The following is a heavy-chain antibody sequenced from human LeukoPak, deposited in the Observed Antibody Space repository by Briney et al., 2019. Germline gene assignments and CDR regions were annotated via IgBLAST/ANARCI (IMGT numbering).Heavy chain of an antibody. Sequence: ASVKVPCKASGGTFSSYAISWVRQAPGQGLEWMGGIIPIFGTANYAQKFQGRVTITAVESTSTAYMELSSLRSEDTAVYYCARVVRFGELYYFDYWGQGTLVTVSS. D-gene: IGHD3-10*01. CDR3: ARVVRFGELYYFDY. CDR1: GGTFSSYA. CDR2: IIPIFGTA. V-gene: IGHV1-69*13. J-gene: IGHJ4*02.